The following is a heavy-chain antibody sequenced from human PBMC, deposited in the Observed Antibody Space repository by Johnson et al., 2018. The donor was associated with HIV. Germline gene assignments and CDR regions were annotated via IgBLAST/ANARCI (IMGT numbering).Heavy chain of an antibody. CDR1: GFTFSSYA. Sequence: QVQLVESGGGVVQPGRSLRLSCAASGFTFSSYAMHWVRQAPGKGLEWVAVISYDGSNTYYADSVKGRFTISRDNSKNTLYLQMNSLRAEDTAVYYCARDLPSTMIVVVIQPRDAFDIWGQGTMVTVSS. J-gene: IGHJ3*02. CDR3: ARDLPSTMIVVVIQPRDAFDI. D-gene: IGHD3-22*01. V-gene: IGHV3-30-3*01. CDR2: ISYDGSNT.